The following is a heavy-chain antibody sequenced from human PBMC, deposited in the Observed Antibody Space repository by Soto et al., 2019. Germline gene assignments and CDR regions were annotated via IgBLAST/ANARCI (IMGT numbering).Heavy chain of an antibody. Sequence: VGSLRLSCATSGFTFSSYEMNWVRQAPGKGLEWVSYISSSGSTIYYADSVKGRFTISRDNAKNSLYLQMDSLRAEDTAVSYCARDQEAGSFFPYYYGMDVWGQGTTVTAP. V-gene: IGHV3-48*03. J-gene: IGHJ6*02. CDR1: GFTFSSYE. CDR3: ARDQEAGSFFPYYYGMDV. CDR2: ISSSGSTI. D-gene: IGHD6-13*01.